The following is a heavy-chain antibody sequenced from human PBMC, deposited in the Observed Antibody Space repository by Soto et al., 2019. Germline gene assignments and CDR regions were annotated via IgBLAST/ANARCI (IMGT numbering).Heavy chain of an antibody. D-gene: IGHD2-2*01. V-gene: IGHV3-23*01. CDR2: ISGSGGST. J-gene: IGHJ6*03. CDR1: GFTFSSYA. CDR3: ANMGRSRENYYYYMDV. Sequence: EVQLLESGGGLVQPGGSLRLSCAASGFTFSSYAMSWVRQAPGKGLEWVSAISGSGGSTYYADSVKGRFTISRDNSKNTLYLQMNSLRAEDTAVYYCANMGRSRENYYYYMDVWGKGTTVTVSS.